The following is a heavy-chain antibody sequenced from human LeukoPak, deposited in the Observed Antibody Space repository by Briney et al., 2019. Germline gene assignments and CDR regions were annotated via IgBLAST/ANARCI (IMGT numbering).Heavy chain of an antibody. D-gene: IGHD5-18*01. V-gene: IGHV1-24*01. CDR1: GYTLTELS. J-gene: IGHJ4*02. CDR2: FDPEDGET. CDR3: ATGGSYGYLFDY. Sequence: ASVKVSCKVSGYTLTELSMHWVRQAPGKGLEWMGGFDPEDGETIYAQKFQGRVTMTEDTPTDTAYMELSSLRSEDTAVYYCATGGSYGYLFDYWGQGTLVTVSS.